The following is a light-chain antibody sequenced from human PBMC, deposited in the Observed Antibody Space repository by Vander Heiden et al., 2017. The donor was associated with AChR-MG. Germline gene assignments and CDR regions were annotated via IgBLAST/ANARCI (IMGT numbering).Light chain of an antibody. V-gene: IGKV3-20*01. J-gene: IGKJ2*03. CDR1: QHVSSNS. CDR2: GAS. Sequence: IVLTQSPGTLSLSPGESATPSCRASQHVSSNSLAWYQQKPGQPPRILIYGASNRATDIPDRFSGSGSGSDFSLTISRLEPEDFAVYFCQQYDTSLGYSFGPGTKLEMK. CDR3: QQYDTSLGYS.